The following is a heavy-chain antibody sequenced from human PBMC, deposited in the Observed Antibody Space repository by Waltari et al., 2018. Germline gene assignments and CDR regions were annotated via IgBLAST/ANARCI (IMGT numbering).Heavy chain of an antibody. V-gene: IGHV4-59*08. CDR3: ARSFSGTTIDF. CDR1: GGSVNNYY. Sequence: QVQLQESGPGLVKPSETLSLTCTVSGGSVNNYYWSWIRQPPGKGREWIGYIFYNGNTNYNPSLKSRVTIEVDTSKNRFFLKLDSVTSADTAIYYCARSFSGTTIDFWGQGALVTVSS. J-gene: IGHJ4*02. D-gene: IGHD1-1*01. CDR2: IFYNGNT.